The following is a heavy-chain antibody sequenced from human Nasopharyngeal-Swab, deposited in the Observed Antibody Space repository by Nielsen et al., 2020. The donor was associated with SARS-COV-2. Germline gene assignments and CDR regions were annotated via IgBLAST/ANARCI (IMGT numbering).Heavy chain of an antibody. V-gene: IGHV3-21*01. CDR3: AREGLDYDFWSAYFMDV. J-gene: IGHJ6*02. Sequence: GGSLRLSCAASGFTFNNYNFNWVRQAPGKGLEWVSSISSSSYIYYADSVKGRFTISRDNAKNSLYLQMNSLRAEDTAVYYCAREGLDYDFWSAYFMDVWGQGTTVTVSS. CDR2: ISSSSYI. CDR1: GFTFNNYN. D-gene: IGHD3-3*01.